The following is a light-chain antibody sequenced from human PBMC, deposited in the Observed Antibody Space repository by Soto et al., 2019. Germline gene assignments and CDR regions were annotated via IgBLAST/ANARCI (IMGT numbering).Light chain of an antibody. CDR1: QSVSSSY. CDR3: QQYGSSGT. J-gene: IGKJ1*01. CDR2: GAS. Sequence: ETELAQSPGILSLSPGQRATLSCRASQSVSSSYLAWYQQNPGQAPRLLIYGASSRATGIPDRFSGSGSGTDFTLTISRLGPEDFAVYYCQQYGSSGTFGQGTKVDI. V-gene: IGKV3-20*01.